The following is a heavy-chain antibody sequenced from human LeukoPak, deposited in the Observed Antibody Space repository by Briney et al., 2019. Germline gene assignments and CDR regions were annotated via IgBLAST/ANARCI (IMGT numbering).Heavy chain of an antibody. D-gene: IGHD6-19*01. CDR1: GFTFSSYE. CDR2: ISSSGDTI. J-gene: IGHJ4*02. Sequence: PGGSLRLSCAASGFTFSSYEMNWVRQAPGKGLEWVSYISSSGDTIYYGDSVKGRFTISRDNAKNSLYLQMNSLSVEDTAVYYCASRSRDYWGQGTLVTVSS. CDR3: ASRSRDY. V-gene: IGHV3-48*03.